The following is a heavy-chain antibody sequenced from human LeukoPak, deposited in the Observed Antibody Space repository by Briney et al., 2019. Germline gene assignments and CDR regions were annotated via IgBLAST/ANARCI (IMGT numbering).Heavy chain of an antibody. CDR3: AKDQLVGYYDSSGYFDY. V-gene: IGHV3-30*18. CDR2: ISYDGSNK. Sequence: GGSLRLSCAASRFTFSSYGMHWVRQAPGKGLEWVAVISYDGSNKYYADSAKGRFTISRDNSKNTLYLQMNSLRAEDTAVYYCAKDQLVGYYDSSGYFDYWGQGTLVTVSS. J-gene: IGHJ4*02. CDR1: RFTFSSYG. D-gene: IGHD3-22*01.